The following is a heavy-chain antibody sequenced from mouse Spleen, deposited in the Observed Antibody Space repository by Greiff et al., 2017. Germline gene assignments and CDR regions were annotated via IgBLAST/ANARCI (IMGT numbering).Heavy chain of an antibody. CDR2: ISDGGSYT. CDR3: ARDPHYGSSLYAMDY. D-gene: IGHD1-1*01. J-gene: IGHJ4*01. CDR1: GFTFSSYA. V-gene: IGHV5-4*01. Sequence: EVKLVESGGGLVKPGGSLKLSCAASGFTFSSYAMSWVRQTPEKRLEWVATISDGGSYTYYPDNVKGRFTISRDNAKNNLYLQMSHLKSEDTAMYYCARDPHYGSSLYAMDYWGQGTSVTVSS.